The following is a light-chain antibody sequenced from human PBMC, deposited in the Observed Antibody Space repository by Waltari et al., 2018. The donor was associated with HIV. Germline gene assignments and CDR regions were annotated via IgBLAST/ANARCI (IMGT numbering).Light chain of an antibody. CDR1: QSVSSY. V-gene: IGKV3-11*01. CDR3: QQRSNWPPWT. Sequence: EIVLTQSPATLYLSPGERATLPCRASQSVSSYFAWYQQTPGQAPRLLIYDASNRATGIPARFSGSGSGTDFTLTISSLEPEDFAVYYCQQRSNWPPWTFGQRTKVEIK. J-gene: IGKJ1*01. CDR2: DAS.